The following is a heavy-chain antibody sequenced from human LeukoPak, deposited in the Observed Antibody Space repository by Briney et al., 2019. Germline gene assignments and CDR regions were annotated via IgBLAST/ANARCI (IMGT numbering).Heavy chain of an antibody. CDR3: ARDGGATLVRGVITFDY. Sequence: GGSLRLSCAASGFIFRNYAMTWVRQAPGKGLEWVSYISSSSSTIHYADSVKGRFTISRDNTKNSLYLQMNSLRAEDTAVYYCARDGGATLVRGVITFDYWGQGTLVTVSS. CDR2: ISSSSSTI. J-gene: IGHJ4*02. D-gene: IGHD3-10*01. CDR1: GFIFRNYA. V-gene: IGHV3-48*04.